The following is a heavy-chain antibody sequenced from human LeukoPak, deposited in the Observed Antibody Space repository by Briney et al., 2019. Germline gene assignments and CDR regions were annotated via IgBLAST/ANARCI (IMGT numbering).Heavy chain of an antibody. V-gene: IGHV2-5*02. CDR1: GFSLSTSGVA. Sequence: SGPTLVKPPQTLTLTCTFSGFSLSTSGVAVGWIRQPPRKALEWLALVYWDDDKRYNSSLKSRLTITKDTSKNQVVLTMTNMDPVDTATYYCARRDGYNFDYWGQGTLVTVSS. CDR2: VYWDDDK. J-gene: IGHJ4*02. CDR3: ARRDGYNFDY. D-gene: IGHD5-24*01.